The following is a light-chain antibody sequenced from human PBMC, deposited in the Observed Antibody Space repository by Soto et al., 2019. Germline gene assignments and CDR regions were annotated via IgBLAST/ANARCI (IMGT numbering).Light chain of an antibody. CDR1: SSDVGRFNF. V-gene: IGLV2-8*01. Sequence: QSVLTQPPSASGSPGQSVTISCTGTSSDVGRFNFFSWYQQHPGKAPKLLIYEVTKRPSGVPDRFSGSKSGNAASLTVSWLQAEDEADYFCSSYTGSRDPYVFGTGTKVTVL. J-gene: IGLJ1*01. CDR2: EVT. CDR3: SSYTGSRDPYV.